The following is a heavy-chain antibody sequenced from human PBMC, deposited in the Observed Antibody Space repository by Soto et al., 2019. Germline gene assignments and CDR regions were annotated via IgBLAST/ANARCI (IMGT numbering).Heavy chain of an antibody. J-gene: IGHJ4*02. Sequence: SVKVSCKASGGTFSSYTISWVRQAPGQGLEWMGRIIPILGIANYAQKFQGRVTITADKSTSTAYMELSSLRSEDTAVYYCAGYDSSGWPLFDYWGQGTLVTVSS. V-gene: IGHV1-69*02. CDR3: AGYDSSGWPLFDY. CDR1: GGTFSSYT. CDR2: IIPILGIA. D-gene: IGHD6-19*01.